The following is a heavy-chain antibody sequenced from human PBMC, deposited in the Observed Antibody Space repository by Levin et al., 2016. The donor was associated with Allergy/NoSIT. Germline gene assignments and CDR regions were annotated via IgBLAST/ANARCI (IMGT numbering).Heavy chain of an antibody. Sequence: GGSLRLSCSASGFTLSSYSMNWVRQAPGKGLEWVSSISTTSTFIYYADSVKGRFTISRDNTRNLVFLQMNSLRGDDTAIYYCARDVRGGSGSYDSWGQGTQVTVSS. CDR3: ARDVRGGSGSYDS. V-gene: IGHV3-21*01. CDR2: ISTTSTFI. CDR1: GFTLSSYS. J-gene: IGHJ5*01. D-gene: IGHD6-19*01.